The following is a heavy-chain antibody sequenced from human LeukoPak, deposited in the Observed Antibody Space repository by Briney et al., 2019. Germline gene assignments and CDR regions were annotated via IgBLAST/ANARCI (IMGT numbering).Heavy chain of an antibody. CDR2: IYYSGST. CDR1: GGSISSYY. J-gene: IGHJ4*02. CDR3: ARAREMATTIFDY. D-gene: IGHD5-24*01. V-gene: IGHV4-59*01. Sequence: PSETLSLTCTVSGGSISSYYWSWIRQPPGKGLEWIGYIYYSGSTNYNPSLKSRVTISVDTSKNQFSLKLSSVTAADTAVYYCARAREMATTIFDYWGQGTLVTVSS.